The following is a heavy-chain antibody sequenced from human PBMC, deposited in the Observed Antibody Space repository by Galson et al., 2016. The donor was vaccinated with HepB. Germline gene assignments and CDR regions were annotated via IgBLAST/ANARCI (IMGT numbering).Heavy chain of an antibody. D-gene: IGHD5-12*01. V-gene: IGHV4-61*02. Sequence: TLSLTCTVSGGSISSGSYYWSWIRQPAGKGLEWIGRIYKSGSTNYNPSLKTRVTTSIDTSKNQFSLKLTPVTAADTALYYCARDSSSGHDYGYYYYGMDVWGKGTTVTVSS. CDR1: GGSISSGSYY. CDR3: ARDSSSGHDYGYYYYGMDV. CDR2: IYKSGST. J-gene: IGHJ6*04.